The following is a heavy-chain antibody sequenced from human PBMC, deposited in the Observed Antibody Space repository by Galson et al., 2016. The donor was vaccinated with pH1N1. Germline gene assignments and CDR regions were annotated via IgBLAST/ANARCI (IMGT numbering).Heavy chain of an antibody. CDR1: GGSISSDFYY. CDR3: ARDHHYYGWGSYEWSFDP. CDR2: IHYSGST. D-gene: IGHD3-10*01. Sequence: LSLTCTVSGGSISSDFYYWNWIRQHPGKGLEWIGYIHYSGSTYYNPSLKSRVTMSVDTSKNQFSMRLRSVTAADTAMYFCARDHHYYGWGSYEWSFDPWGQGTLVTVSS. V-gene: IGHV4-31*03. J-gene: IGHJ5*02.